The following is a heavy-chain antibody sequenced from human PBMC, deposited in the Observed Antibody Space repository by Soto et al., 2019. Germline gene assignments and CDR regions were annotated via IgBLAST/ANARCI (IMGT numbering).Heavy chain of an antibody. CDR3: ASDRVGASDSYGLDV. Sequence: ESGGGVVQPGRSLRLSCAASGFTFSNYGMHWVRQAPGKGLEWVAIIWHDGNNKYYADSVRGRFIISRDNSKNRLYLQMNSLRAEDTAVYYCASDRVGASDSYGLDVWGQGTTVTVSS. J-gene: IGHJ6*02. CDR2: IWHDGNNK. D-gene: IGHD1-26*01. CDR1: GFTFSNYG. V-gene: IGHV3-33*01.